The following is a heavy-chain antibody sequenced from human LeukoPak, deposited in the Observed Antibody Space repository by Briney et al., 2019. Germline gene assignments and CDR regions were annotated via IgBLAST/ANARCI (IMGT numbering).Heavy chain of an antibody. D-gene: IGHD3-10*01. V-gene: IGHV4-61*05. CDR1: GGSISSNSYY. J-gene: IGHJ6*03. Sequence: KPSETLSLTCAVSGGSISSNSYYWGWIRQPPGKGLEWIGYIYSSGSTNYNPSLKSRVTMSVGTSKNQFSLKVSSVTAADTAVYYCARVFDSGSQAYFYYMDVWGKGTTVTISS. CDR2: IYSSGST. CDR3: ARVFDSGSQAYFYYMDV.